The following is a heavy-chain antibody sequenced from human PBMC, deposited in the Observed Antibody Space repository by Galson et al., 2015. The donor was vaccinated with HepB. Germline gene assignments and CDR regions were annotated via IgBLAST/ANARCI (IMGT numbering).Heavy chain of an antibody. Sequence: QSGAEVKKPGESLRISCKGSGYSFTSYWISWVRQMPGKGLEWMGRIDPSDSYTNYSPSFQGHVTISADKSISTAYLQWSSLKASDTAMYYCASLSPNQHYYDSRPLLDFDYWGQGTLVTVSS. D-gene: IGHD3-22*01. J-gene: IGHJ4*02. CDR1: GYSFTSYW. CDR3: ASLSPNQHYYDSRPLLDFDY. CDR2: IDPSDSYT. V-gene: IGHV5-10-1*01.